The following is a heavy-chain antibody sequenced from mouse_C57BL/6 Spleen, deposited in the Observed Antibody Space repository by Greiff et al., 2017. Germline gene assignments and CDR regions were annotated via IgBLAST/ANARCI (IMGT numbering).Heavy chain of an antibody. D-gene: IGHD4-1*01. V-gene: IGHV1-22*01. CDR1: GYTFTDYN. CDR3: ARYWDVGAWFAY. CDR2: INPNNGGT. J-gene: IGHJ3*01. Sequence: VQLKESGPELVKPGASVKMSCKASGYTFTDYNMHWVKQSHGKSLEWIGYINPNNGGTSYTQKFKGKATLTVNKSSSTAYMELRSLTSEDSAVYYCARYWDVGAWFAYWGQGTLVTVSA.